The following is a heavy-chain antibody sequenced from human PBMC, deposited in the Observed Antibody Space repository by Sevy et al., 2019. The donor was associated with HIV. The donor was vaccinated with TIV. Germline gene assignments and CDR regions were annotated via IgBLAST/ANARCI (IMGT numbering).Heavy chain of an antibody. D-gene: IGHD6-19*01. J-gene: IGHJ4*02. V-gene: IGHV3-23*01. CDR3: AKDHKGHSSGWYLYYFDY. CDR2: ISGRGGST. Sequence: GGSLRLSCAASGFTFSSYAMSWVRQAPGKGLEWVSAISGRGGSTYYADSVKGRFTISRDNSKNTLYLQMNSLRAEDTAVYYCAKDHKGHSSGWYLYYFDYWGQGTLVTVS. CDR1: GFTFSSYA.